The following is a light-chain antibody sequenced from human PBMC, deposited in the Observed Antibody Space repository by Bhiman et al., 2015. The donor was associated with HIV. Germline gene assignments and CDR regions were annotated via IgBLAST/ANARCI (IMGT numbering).Light chain of an antibody. CDR3: QAWDNYGYV. Sequence: SYELTQPPSVSVSPGQTASITCSGDKLGDKYVCWYQQKPGQSPVVVIYQDNRRPSGIPDRFSGSNSGNTATLTISGTQPMDEGDYYCQAWDNYGYVFGGGTKVTVL. J-gene: IGLJ1*01. CDR2: QDN. CDR1: KLGDKY. V-gene: IGLV3-1*01.